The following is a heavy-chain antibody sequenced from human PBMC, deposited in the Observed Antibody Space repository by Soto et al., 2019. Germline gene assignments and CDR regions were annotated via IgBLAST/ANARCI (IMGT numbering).Heavy chain of an antibody. CDR2: VKSKVNSYKT. D-gene: IGHD3-16*01. CDR3: VGESFYRLDY. J-gene: IGHJ4*02. CDR1: GVTFSDYH. V-gene: IGHV3-72*01. Sequence: EVQLVESGGGLVQPGGSLRLSCAASGVTFSDYHINWVRQSPGKGLEWLGRVKSKVNSYKTEYAASVKGRFTVSRDDSKNSAFVQMNSLEIEDTAVYFCVGESFYRLDYWGRGTLVAVAS.